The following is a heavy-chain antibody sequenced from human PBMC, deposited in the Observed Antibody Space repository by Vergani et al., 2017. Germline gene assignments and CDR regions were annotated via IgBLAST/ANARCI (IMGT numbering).Heavy chain of an antibody. D-gene: IGHD3-22*01. CDR1: GYTFSAYY. V-gene: IGHV1-2*02. CDR2: INPNSGGT. Sequence: QVQLVQSGAEVKKPGASVKVSCKTSGYTFSAYYINWVRQAPGQGPEWMGWINPNSGGTNYAQKFQGRVTMTRDTSISTAYLELSNLRSDNTAVFYCATRYYDSSGHYYLYFNPWRQGTLVTVSS. J-gene: IGHJ1*01. CDR3: ATRYYDSSGHYYLYFNP.